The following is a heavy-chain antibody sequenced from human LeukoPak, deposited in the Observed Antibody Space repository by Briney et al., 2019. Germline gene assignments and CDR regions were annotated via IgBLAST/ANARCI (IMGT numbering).Heavy chain of an antibody. CDR1: GYTFTSYY. CDR2: INPSGGST. CDR3: ARGRAPNLGSRLPQDAFDI. J-gene: IGHJ3*02. V-gene: IGHV1-46*01. Sequence: ASVKVSCKASGYTFTSYYMHWVRQAPGQGLEWMGIINPSGGSTSYAQKFQGRVTMTRDTSTSTVYMELSSLRSEDTAVYYCARGRAPNLGSRLPQDAFDIWGQGTMVTVSS. D-gene: IGHD1-26*01.